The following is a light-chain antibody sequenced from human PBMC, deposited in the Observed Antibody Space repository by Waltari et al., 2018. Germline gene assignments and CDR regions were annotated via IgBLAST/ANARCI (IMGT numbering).Light chain of an antibody. CDR2: ATS. CDR1: QGMNSW. V-gene: IGKV1D-16*01. Sequence: DIQVTQSPSSLSASVGDTVTFTCRASQGMNSWLAWYQQKPGNAPRSLIYATSTLQGGTPSRFSGSGSGTDFTLTIDSLQPEDFATYYCQQYYTFPPTFGGGTKVEIK. CDR3: QQYYTFPPT. J-gene: IGKJ4*01.